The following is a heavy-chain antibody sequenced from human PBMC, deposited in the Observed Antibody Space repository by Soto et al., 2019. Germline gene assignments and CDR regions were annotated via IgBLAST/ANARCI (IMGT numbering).Heavy chain of an antibody. V-gene: IGHV1-69*01. D-gene: IGHD3-22*01. Sequence: QVQLVQSGAEVKKPGSSVKVSCKASGGTFSSYAISWVRQAPGQGLEWMGGIIPIFGTANYAQKFQGRVTITADESTSTAYMELSSLRSEDTAVYYCAREDYYVSSGYPLQGTYNWFDPWGQGTLVTVSS. CDR3: AREDYYVSSGYPLQGTYNWFDP. J-gene: IGHJ5*02. CDR2: IIPIFGTA. CDR1: GGTFSSYA.